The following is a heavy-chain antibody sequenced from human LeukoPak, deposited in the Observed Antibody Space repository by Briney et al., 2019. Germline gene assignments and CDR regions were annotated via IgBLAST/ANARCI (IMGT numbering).Heavy chain of an antibody. CDR3: ARGSVDY. V-gene: IGHV3-66*01. CDR2: IYSDGST. Sequence: GGSLRLSCAASGFTFSSNYMSWVRQAPGKGLEWVSIIYSDGSTYYADSVTGRFTISRDNAKNSLYLEMSSLRAEDTAVYYFARGSVDYWGQGTLVTVSS. CDR1: GFTFSSNY. J-gene: IGHJ4*02. D-gene: IGHD3-10*01.